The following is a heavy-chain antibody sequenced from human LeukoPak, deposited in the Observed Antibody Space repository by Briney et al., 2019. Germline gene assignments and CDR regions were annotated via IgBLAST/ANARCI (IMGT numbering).Heavy chain of an antibody. CDR3: AKECDYSPGHKFDL. Sequence: GGSLRLSCAASGFTLNNYLMSWVRQAPGKGLEWVSVLFTGGGRTLYADSVKGRFTISGDTSRTTLYLQMNGLRAEDTAVYYCAKECDYSPGHKFDLWGQGTLVTVSS. CDR1: GFTLNNYL. D-gene: IGHD3-10*01. J-gene: IGHJ4*02. CDR2: LFTGGGRT. V-gene: IGHV3-23*01.